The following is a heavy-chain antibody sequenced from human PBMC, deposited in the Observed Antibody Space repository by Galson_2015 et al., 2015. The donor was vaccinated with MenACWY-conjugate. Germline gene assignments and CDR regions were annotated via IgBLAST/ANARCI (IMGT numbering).Heavy chain of an antibody. V-gene: IGHV3-48*02. J-gene: IGHJ6*02. CDR2: ISSSSSTI. CDR1: GFTFSSYS. D-gene: IGHD1-26*01. Sequence: SLRLSCAASGFTFSSYSMNWVRQAPGKGLEWVSYISSSSSTIYYADSVKGRFTISRDNAKNSLYLQMNSLRDEDTAVYYCARDKGGEVGLFDYYYGMDVWGQGTTVTVSS. CDR3: ARDKGGEVGLFDYYYGMDV.